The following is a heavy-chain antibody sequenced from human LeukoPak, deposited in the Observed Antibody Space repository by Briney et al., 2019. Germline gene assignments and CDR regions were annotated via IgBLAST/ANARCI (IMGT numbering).Heavy chain of an antibody. V-gene: IGHV4-39*01. Sequence: SETLSLTCTVSGGSISISNYWGWIRQPPGKGLEWIGIIHYSGSTYYNSSLKSRVTISVDTSKNQVSLKVSSLTATDTAVYYCARQTSVGASAPSHYWGQGTLVTVSS. CDR2: IHYSGST. D-gene: IGHD1-26*01. CDR1: GGSISISNY. J-gene: IGHJ4*02. CDR3: ARQTSVGASAPSHY.